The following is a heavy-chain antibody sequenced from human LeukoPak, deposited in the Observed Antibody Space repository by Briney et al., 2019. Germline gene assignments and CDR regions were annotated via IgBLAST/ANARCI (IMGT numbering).Heavy chain of an antibody. CDR2: IYYSGST. V-gene: IGHV4-59*01. CDR1: GGSISSYY. D-gene: IGHD3-10*01. J-gene: IGHJ4*02. Sequence: ASETLSLTCTVSGGSISSYYWSWIRQPPGKGLEWIGYIYYSGSTNYNPSLKSRVTISVDTSKNQFSLKLSSVTAADTAVYYCARGSVVRGVPYFDYWGQGTLVTVSS. CDR3: ARGSVVRGVPYFDY.